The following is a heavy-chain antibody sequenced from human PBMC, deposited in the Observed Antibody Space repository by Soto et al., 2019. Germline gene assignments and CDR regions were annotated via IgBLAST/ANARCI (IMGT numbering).Heavy chain of an antibody. Sequence: SETLSLTCTVSGGSISSYYWSWIRQPPGKGLEWIGYIYYSGSTNYNPSLKSRVTISVDTSKNQFSLKLSSVTAADTAVYYCARETIYSSSWYYFEYWGQGTLVTVAS. J-gene: IGHJ4*02. V-gene: IGHV4-59*01. D-gene: IGHD6-13*01. CDR1: GGSISSYY. CDR3: ARETIYSSSWYYFEY. CDR2: IYYSGST.